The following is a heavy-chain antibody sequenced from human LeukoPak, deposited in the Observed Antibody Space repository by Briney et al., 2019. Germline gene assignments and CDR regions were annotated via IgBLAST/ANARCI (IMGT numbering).Heavy chain of an antibody. CDR1: GGSIRSDTSC. Sequence: SETLSLTCTVFGGSIRSDTSCWVWIRQPPGKGLEWIGTISNGGSTFYNPSLKSRVTISVDTSKNQLSLKLNSVTATDTSVYYCARHTSGTMYSYWGQGSLVTVSS. D-gene: IGHD1-7*01. J-gene: IGHJ4*02. V-gene: IGHV4-39*01. CDR2: ISNGGST. CDR3: ARHTSGTMYSY.